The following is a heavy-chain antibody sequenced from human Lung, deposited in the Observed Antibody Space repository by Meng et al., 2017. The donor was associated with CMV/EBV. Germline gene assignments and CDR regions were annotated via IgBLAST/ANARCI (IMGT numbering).Heavy chain of an antibody. CDR3: ASLWFEYEDPVYYFDY. CDR2: IYYTGST. D-gene: IGHD3-10*01. CDR1: GGSISSSNYF. Sequence: GSXRLXCTVSGGSISSSNYFWGWIRQPPGKGLEWIGIIYYTGSTYYNPSLESRVTISVDTSKNQFSLRLTSVTAADTAVYFCASLWFEYEDPVYYFDYGXQGTXVTVSS. V-gene: IGHV4-39*07. J-gene: IGHJ4*02.